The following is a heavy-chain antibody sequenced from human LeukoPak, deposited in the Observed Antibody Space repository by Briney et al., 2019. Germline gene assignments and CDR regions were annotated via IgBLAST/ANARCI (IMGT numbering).Heavy chain of an antibody. CDR1: GGSFSGYY. D-gene: IGHD6-6*01. CDR3: AREMSSSSSSDF. CDR2: INHSGST. Sequence: PSETLSLTCAVYGGSFSGYYWSWIRQPPGKGLEWIGEINHSGSTNYNPSLKSRVTISVDTSKNQFALRLGSVTAADTAVYYCAREMSSSSSSDFWGQGTLVTVSS. V-gene: IGHV4-34*01. J-gene: IGHJ4*02.